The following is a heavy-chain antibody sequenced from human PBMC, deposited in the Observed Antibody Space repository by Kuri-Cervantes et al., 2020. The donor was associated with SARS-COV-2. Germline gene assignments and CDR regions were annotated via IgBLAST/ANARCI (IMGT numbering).Heavy chain of an antibody. Sequence: SVKVSCKAPETTFPNYDINWVRQATGQGLEWMGMVKTNSGNTLYAQIFQGRVTMTRDTSTSTVYMELSRLRSDDTAVYYCARGYCSSTSCYSFHWYYYYMDVWGKGTTVTVSS. CDR2: VKTNSGNT. V-gene: IGHV1-8*01. J-gene: IGHJ6*03. CDR3: ARGYCSSTSCYSFHWYYYYMDV. D-gene: IGHD2-2*01. CDR1: ETTFPNYD.